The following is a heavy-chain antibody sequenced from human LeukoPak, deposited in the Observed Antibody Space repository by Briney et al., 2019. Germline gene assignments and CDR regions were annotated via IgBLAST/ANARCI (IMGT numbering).Heavy chain of an antibody. Sequence: SETLSLTCTVSGGSVSSYYWSWIRQPPGKGLEWIGYIYYSGSTNYNPSLKSRVTISVDTSKNRFSLKLSSVTAADTAVYYCARMYYDFWSGYRKGDYYYGMDVWGQGTTVTVSS. V-gene: IGHV4-59*02. J-gene: IGHJ6*02. CDR2: IYYSGST. CDR3: ARMYYDFWSGYRKGDYYYGMDV. D-gene: IGHD3-3*01. CDR1: GGSVSSYY.